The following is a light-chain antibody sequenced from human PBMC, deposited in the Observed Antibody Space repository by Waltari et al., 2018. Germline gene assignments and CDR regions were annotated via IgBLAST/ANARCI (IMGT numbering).Light chain of an antibody. V-gene: IGLV3-1*01. CDR3: QAWDSSSAV. CDR2: RDT. CDR1: KLEAKS. Sequence: SYEVTQPPSVSVSPGQTATIACSGDKLEAKSTAWFQQKPGQSPVLIIYRDTRRPPGIPERFRGSKSGNTATLTISGTQAMDEGDYYCQAWDSSSAVFGGGTKLTVL. J-gene: IGLJ3*02.